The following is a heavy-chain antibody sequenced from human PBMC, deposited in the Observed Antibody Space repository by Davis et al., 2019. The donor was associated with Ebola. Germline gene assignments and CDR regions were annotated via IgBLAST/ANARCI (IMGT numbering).Heavy chain of an antibody. CDR1: GYTFTSYY. J-gene: IGHJ5*02. Sequence: ASVKVSCKASGYTFTSYYMHWVRQAPGQGLEWMGIINPSGGSTGYAQKFQGRVTMTRNTSISTAYMELSSLRSEDTAVYYCAGRLRRSFDPWGQGTLVTVSS. D-gene: IGHD4-17*01. CDR3: AGRLRRSFDP. V-gene: IGHV1-46*01. CDR2: INPSGGST.